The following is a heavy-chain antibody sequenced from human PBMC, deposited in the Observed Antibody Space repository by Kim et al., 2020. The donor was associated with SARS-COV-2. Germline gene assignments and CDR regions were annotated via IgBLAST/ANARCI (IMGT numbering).Heavy chain of an antibody. CDR2: ISISSNTG. CDR3: ARCPLSMTMGRGMITTTLFYYYNMDA. D-gene: IGHD3-16*01. CDR1: VFNFNRSI. Sequence: GGSLRLSCTVSVFNFNRSIMYWVSPATGLGLAWWSYISISSNTGYSARSVRGRFTISRANAKNSLFLQMNSLRDEDTDVYYCARCPLSMTMGRGMITTTLFYYYNMDAWGQESRGTVSS. J-gene: IGHJ6*02. V-gene: IGHV3-48*02.